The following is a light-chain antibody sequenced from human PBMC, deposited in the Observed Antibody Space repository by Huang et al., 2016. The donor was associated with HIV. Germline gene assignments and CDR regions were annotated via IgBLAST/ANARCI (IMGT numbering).Light chain of an antibody. CDR2: EVS. J-gene: IGKJ4*01. CDR1: QSLLHSDGKTY. V-gene: IGKV2-29*02. Sequence: DIILSQTPLSLSVTAGQPASISCKSSQSLLHSDGKTYLYWYVQKAGHSPQLLMYEVSNRFAGVPERFSGSGSVTSFTLMISRVEAEDVGVYYCMQGIHLSSPFGGGTKIEI. CDR3: MQGIHLSSP.